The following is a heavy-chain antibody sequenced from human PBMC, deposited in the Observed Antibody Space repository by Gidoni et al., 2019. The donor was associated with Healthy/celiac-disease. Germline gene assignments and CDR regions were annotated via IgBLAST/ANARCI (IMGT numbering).Heavy chain of an antibody. CDR2: INHSGST. V-gene: IGHV4-34*01. Sequence: QVQLQQWGAGLLKPSETLSLRCAVYAGSFIGYYWSWIRQPPGKGLEWIGEINHSGSTNYNPSLKSRVTISVDTSKNQFSLKLSSVTAADTAVYYCARGRIAARVFDYWGQGTLVTVSS. CDR3: ARGRIAARVFDY. J-gene: IGHJ4*02. CDR1: AGSFIGYY. D-gene: IGHD6-6*01.